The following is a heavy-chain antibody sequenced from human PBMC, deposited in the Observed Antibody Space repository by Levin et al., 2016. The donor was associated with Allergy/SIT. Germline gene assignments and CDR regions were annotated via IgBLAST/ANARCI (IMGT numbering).Heavy chain of an antibody. CDR1: GYTFTGYY. D-gene: IGHD3-9*01. J-gene: IGHJ5*02. Sequence: ASVKVSCKASGYTFTGYYMHWVRQAPGQGLEWMGWINPNSGGTNYAQKFQGRVTMTRDTSISTAYMELSRLRSDDTAVYYCAREGRIRLRYNWFDPWGQGTLVTVSS. CDR3: AREGRIRLRYNWFDP. CDR2: INPNSGGT. V-gene: IGHV1-2*02.